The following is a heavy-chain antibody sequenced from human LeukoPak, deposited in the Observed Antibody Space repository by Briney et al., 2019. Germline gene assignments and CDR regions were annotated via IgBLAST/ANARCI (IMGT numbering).Heavy chain of an antibody. CDR3: ARGGRYMSASWYRSVYYYMDV. CDR2: IYTSGIT. Sequence: KPSETLSLTCTVSGGSISSGSYYWRWIRQPAGTGLDWIGRIYTSGITNYNPSLKSRVTISVDTSKNQFSLKLSSVTAADTAVYFCARGGRYMSASWYRSVYYYMDVWGKGTTVTVSS. J-gene: IGHJ6*03. CDR1: GGSISSGSYY. V-gene: IGHV4-61*02. D-gene: IGHD6-13*01.